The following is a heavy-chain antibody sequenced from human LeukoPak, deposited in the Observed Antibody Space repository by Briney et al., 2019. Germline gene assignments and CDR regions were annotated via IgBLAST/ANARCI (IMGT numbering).Heavy chain of an antibody. CDR3: ARGLRGAGATPYDY. V-gene: IGHV4-59*01. J-gene: IGHJ4*02. CDR2: IHYRGYT. D-gene: IGHD1-26*01. CDR1: GGSIGIYY. Sequence: SETLSLTCTVSGGSIGIYYWTWIRQSPGKGLEWIGYIHYRGYTNYNPSLKSRVTISLDTSKNQFSLNLTSVTTADTAIYYCARGLRGAGATPYDYWGQGTLVIVSS.